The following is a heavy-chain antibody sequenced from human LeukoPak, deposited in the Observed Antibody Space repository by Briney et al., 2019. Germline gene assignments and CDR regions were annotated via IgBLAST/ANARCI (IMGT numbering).Heavy chain of an antibody. V-gene: IGHV4-39*07. CDR3: ASRNFWSGYYVSDADGNWFDP. J-gene: IGHJ5*02. CDR1: GFTFSSYS. CDR2: IYYSGST. Sequence: GSLRLSCAASGFTFSSYSMNWIRQPPGKGLEWIGSIYYSGSTYYNPSLKSRVTISVDTSKNQFSLKLSSVTAADTAVYYCASRNFWSGYYVSDADGNWFDPWGQGTLVTVSS. D-gene: IGHD3-3*01.